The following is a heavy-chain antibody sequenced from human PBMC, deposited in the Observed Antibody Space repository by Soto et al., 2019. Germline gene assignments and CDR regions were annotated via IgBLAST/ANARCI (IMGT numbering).Heavy chain of an antibody. V-gene: IGHV3-21*04. CDR3: GTESAEFYN. J-gene: IGHJ4*01. CDR2: ISASGGST. D-gene: IGHD2-2*01. CDR1: GFSFSFYS. Sequence: PGGSLRLSCAASGFSFSFYSLSCVRQAPGKGLQWVSTISASGGSTSYADSVKGRFTISRDRAENSLYLQMNSLKTEDTGIYYCGTESAEFYNRGQRSPVTISS.